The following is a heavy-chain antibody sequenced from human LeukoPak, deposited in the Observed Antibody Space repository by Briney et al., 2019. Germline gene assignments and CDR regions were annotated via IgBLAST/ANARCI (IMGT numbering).Heavy chain of an antibody. CDR3: ARHERCSSINCIYNWFDP. J-gene: IGHJ5*02. Sequence: SETLSLTCTVSGGSIASSSNYWVWIRQPPGKGLEWIGSIYYSGNTYYNPSLKSRVTIFVDPSKNQFSLNLRSVTAADTAVYYCARHERCSSINCIYNWFDPWGQGTLVIVSS. CDR2: IYYSGNT. V-gene: IGHV4-39*01. D-gene: IGHD2-2*01. CDR1: GGSIASSSNY.